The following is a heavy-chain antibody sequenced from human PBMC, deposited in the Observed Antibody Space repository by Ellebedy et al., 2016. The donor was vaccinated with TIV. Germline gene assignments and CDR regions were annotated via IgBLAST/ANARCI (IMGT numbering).Heavy chain of an antibody. CDR2: IVGSGA. Sequence: GESLKISCAASGFTFSPYAMAWVRQAPGKGLEWVSGIVGSGAQKYADSVKGRFTISRDNSENTVYLQMNSLRAEDTAVYYCAKDAREKARISWEHDYWGQGTLVTVSS. V-gene: IGHV3-23*01. CDR1: GFTFSPYA. J-gene: IGHJ4*02. D-gene: IGHD5-24*01. CDR3: AKDAREKARISWEHDY.